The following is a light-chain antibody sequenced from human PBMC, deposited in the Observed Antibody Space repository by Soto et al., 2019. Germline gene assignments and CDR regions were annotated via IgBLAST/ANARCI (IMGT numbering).Light chain of an antibody. CDR3: ATWDDSPRDVV. V-gene: IGLV1-40*01. J-gene: IGLJ2*01. Sequence: QPVLTQPPSVSGALGQRVTISCTGSTSNIGAGFDVHWYQQFPGTAPKLLIYNTNQRPSGAPDRFSGSKSGTSASLAISGLQSEDEADYYCATWDDSPRDVVFGGGTKLTVL. CDR1: TSNIGAGFD. CDR2: NTN.